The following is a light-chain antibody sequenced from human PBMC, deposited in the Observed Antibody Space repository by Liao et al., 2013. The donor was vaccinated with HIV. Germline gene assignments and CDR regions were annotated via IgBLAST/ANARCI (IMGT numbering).Light chain of an antibody. Sequence: SYELTQPPSVSVSPGQTARITCSGANLGDKYASWYQQKPGQSPVLVLYQDNKRPSGIPERFTGSNSGNTATLTISATQTIDEADYYCQAWDSSTVVFGGGTKLTVL. CDR1: NLGDKY. CDR2: QDN. CDR3: QAWDSSTVV. V-gene: IGLV3-1*01. J-gene: IGLJ2*01.